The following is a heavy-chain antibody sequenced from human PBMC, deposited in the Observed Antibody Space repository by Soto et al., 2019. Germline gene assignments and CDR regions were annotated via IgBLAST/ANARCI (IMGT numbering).Heavy chain of an antibody. CDR3: ARDQAYDYTSPGDYYYYGMDV. Sequence: QVQLQESGPGLVKPSQTLSLTCTVSGGSISSGGHYWNWIRQHPGNVLEWIGYIYYFGRTYYNPSLKSRVTISVDTSKNQFSLKLSSVTAADTAVYYCARDQAYDYTSPGDYYYYGMDVWGQGTTVTVSS. D-gene: IGHD4-4*01. CDR1: GGSISSGGHY. V-gene: IGHV4-31*03. CDR2: IYYFGRT. J-gene: IGHJ6*01.